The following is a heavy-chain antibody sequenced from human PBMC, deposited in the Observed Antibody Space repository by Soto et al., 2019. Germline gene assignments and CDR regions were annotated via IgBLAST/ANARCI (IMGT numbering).Heavy chain of an antibody. CDR1: GASINSGDYY. V-gene: IGHV4-30-4*01. Sequence: SETLSLTCNVSGASINSGDYYWSWIRQPPGKGLEWIGHIYYNGNTYYTPSLKSRLNISIDTSKNQFSLKLNSVTAADTAVYYCAGGPTFYYDGSGYSWGQGTLVTVSS. D-gene: IGHD3-22*01. J-gene: IGHJ5*02. CDR2: IYYNGNT. CDR3: AGGPTFYYDGSGYS.